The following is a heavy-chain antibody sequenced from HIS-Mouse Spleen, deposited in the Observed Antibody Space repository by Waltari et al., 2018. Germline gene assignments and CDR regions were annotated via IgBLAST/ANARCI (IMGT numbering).Heavy chain of an antibody. CDR3: ARLAAAGTY. J-gene: IGHJ4*02. D-gene: IGHD6-13*01. V-gene: IGHV4-39*07. Sequence: QLQLQESGPGLVKPSETLSPTCTGSGGPISSSSYYWGWIRQPPGKGLKWIGSIYYSGSTYYNPSLKSRVTISVDTSKNQFSLKLSSVTAADTAVYYCARLAAAGTYWGQGTLVTVSS. CDR1: GGPISSSSYY. CDR2: IYYSGST.